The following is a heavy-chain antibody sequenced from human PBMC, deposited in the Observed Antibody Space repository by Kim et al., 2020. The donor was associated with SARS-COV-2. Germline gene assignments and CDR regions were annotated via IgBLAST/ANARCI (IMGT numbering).Heavy chain of an antibody. CDR2: ISSSSSYL. Sequence: GGSLRLSCAASGFTFSSYSMNWVRQAPGKGLEWVSSISSSSSYLYYADSVKGRFTISRDNAKNSLYLQMNSLRAEDTAVYYCARGANYDFWSEKDYYYY. V-gene: IGHV3-21*01. CDR1: GFTFSSYS. J-gene: IGHJ6*01. CDR3: ARGANYDFWSEKDYYYY. D-gene: IGHD3-3*01.